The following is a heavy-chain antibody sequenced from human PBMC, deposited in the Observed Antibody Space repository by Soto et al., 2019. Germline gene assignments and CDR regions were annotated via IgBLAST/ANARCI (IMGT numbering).Heavy chain of an antibody. CDR1: GGSISSFY. Sequence: ETLSLTCTVSGGSISSFYWGWIRQPPGKGLEWIGYIYYSGSTNYNPSLKSRVTISVDTSKNQFSLKLSSVTAADTAVYYCARVMARYCSGGSCQEAFDIWGQGTMVTVSS. D-gene: IGHD2-15*01. V-gene: IGHV4-59*01. J-gene: IGHJ3*02. CDR2: IYYSGST. CDR3: ARVMARYCSGGSCQEAFDI.